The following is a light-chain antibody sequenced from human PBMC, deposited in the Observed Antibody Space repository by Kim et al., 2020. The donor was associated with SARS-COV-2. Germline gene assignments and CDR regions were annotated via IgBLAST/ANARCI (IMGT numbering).Light chain of an antibody. Sequence: ASVEDRVTISCRASQSISNYLNWYQHKPGEAPMLLIYAASSLQGGAPSRFSGSGSGTEFTLTISSLQPEDFATYYCQQSSTTPRTFGQGTKVDIK. CDR2: AAS. CDR3: QQSSTTPRT. J-gene: IGKJ1*01. CDR1: QSISNY. V-gene: IGKV1-39*01.